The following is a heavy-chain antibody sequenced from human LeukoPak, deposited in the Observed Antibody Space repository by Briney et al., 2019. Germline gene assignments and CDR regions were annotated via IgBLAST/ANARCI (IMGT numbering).Heavy chain of an antibody. D-gene: IGHD1-26*01. CDR1: GFTFSHYG. V-gene: IGHV3-30*02. CDR2: IRYDGSNK. Sequence: GGSLRLSCAASGFTFSHYGMHWVRQAPGKGLEWVAFIRYDGSNKYYADSVKGRFTISRDNSKNTLYLQMNSLRAEDTAVYYCAKDGGSYPYYYYYMDVWGKGTTVTISS. J-gene: IGHJ6*03. CDR3: AKDGGSYPYYYYYMDV.